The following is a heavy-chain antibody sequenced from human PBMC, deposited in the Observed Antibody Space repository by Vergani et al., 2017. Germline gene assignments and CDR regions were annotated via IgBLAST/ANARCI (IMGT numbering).Heavy chain of an antibody. Sequence: VQLVESGGGLVKPGGSLRLSCAASGFTFSSYWMSWVRQAPGKGLEWVANIKQDGSEKYYVESVKGRFTISRDNAKNSLYLQMNSLRVEDTAVYYCARDIQQWLVVAYYFDYWGQGTLVTVSS. D-gene: IGHD6-19*01. CDR2: IKQDGSEK. J-gene: IGHJ4*02. V-gene: IGHV3-7*01. CDR3: ARDIQQWLVVAYYFDY. CDR1: GFTFSSYW.